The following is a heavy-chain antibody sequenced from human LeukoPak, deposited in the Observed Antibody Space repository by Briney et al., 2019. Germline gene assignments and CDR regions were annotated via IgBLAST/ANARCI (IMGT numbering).Heavy chain of an antibody. J-gene: IGHJ3*02. CDR2: IYYSGST. CDR1: GGSISSSSYY. V-gene: IGHV4-39*01. Sequence: SETLSLTCTVSGGSISSSSYYWGWIRQPPGKGLEWIGSIYYSGSTYYNPSLKSRVTISVDTSKNQFSLKLSSVTAADTAVYYCASRLSTSCPDCDAFDIWGQGTMVTVSS. D-gene: IGHD2-2*01. CDR3: ASRLSTSCPDCDAFDI.